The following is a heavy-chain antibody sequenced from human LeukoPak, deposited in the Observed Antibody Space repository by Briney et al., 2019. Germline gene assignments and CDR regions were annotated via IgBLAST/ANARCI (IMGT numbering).Heavy chain of an antibody. CDR1: GGSISSYY. Sequence: SETLSLTCTVSGGSISSYYWSWIRQHPGKGLEWIGYIYYSGSTYYNPSLKSRVTISVDTSKNQFSLKLSSVTAADTAVYYCARDMGRSWIHNWFDPWGQGTLVTVSS. J-gene: IGHJ5*02. CDR3: ARDMGRSWIHNWFDP. D-gene: IGHD5-18*01. CDR2: IYYSGST. V-gene: IGHV4-59*06.